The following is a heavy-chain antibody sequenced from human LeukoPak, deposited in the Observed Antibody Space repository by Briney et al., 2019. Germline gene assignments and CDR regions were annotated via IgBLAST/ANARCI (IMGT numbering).Heavy chain of an antibody. CDR2: IIPILDTA. J-gene: IGHJ4*02. V-gene: IGHV1-69*16. CDR3: ARAHNWNYDHNFDY. D-gene: IGHD1-7*01. CDR1: VGTFSSYP. Sequence: SVKVSCKASVGTFSSYPISWVRQAPGQGLEWMGGIIPILDTANYAQKFQGRVTITTDESTGTAYMELSSLRSEDTAVYYCARAHNWNYDHNFDYWGQGTLVTVSS.